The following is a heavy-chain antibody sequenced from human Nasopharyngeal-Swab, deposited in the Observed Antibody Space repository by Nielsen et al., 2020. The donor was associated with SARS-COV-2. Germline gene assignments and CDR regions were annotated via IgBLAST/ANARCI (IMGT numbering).Heavy chain of an antibody. D-gene: IGHD3-16*01. CDR2: ISAYNGNT. J-gene: IGHJ6*02. CDR3: ARGGDAWGVEGLYALDV. V-gene: IGHV1-18*01. Sequence: ASVKVSCKASGYTFTSYGISWVRQAPGQGPEWMGWISAYNGNTNYAQKLQGRVTMTTDTSTSTAYMELRSLRSDDTAVYYCARGGDAWGVEGLYALDVWGQGTTVTVSS. CDR1: GYTFTSYG.